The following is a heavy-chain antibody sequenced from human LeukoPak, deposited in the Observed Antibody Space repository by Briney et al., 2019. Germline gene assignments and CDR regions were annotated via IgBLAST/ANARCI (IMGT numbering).Heavy chain of an antibody. V-gene: IGHV3-53*01. CDR3: ARGHGLNGKNDY. CDR1: GFTVSSNY. Sequence: PGRSLRLSCAASGFTVSSNYMSWVRQAPGKGLEWVSVLYSAGSTYYPDSVKGRFTISRDNSKNTLYLQMNSLRAEDTALYYCARGHGLNGKNDYWGQGTLVTVSS. D-gene: IGHD1-14*01. J-gene: IGHJ4*02. CDR2: LYSAGST.